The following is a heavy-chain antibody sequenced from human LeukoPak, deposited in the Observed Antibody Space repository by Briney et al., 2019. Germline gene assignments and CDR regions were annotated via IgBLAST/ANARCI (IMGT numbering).Heavy chain of an antibody. CDR2: ISGSGGST. D-gene: IGHD3-22*01. CDR1: GFTFSNAW. Sequence: GGSLRLSCAASGFTFSNAWMSWVRQAPGKGLEWVSAISGSGGSTYYADSVKGRFTISRDNSKNTLYLQMNSLRAEDTAVYYCAKLIVVVITTDAFDIWGQGTMVTVSS. J-gene: IGHJ3*02. V-gene: IGHV3-23*01. CDR3: AKLIVVVITTDAFDI.